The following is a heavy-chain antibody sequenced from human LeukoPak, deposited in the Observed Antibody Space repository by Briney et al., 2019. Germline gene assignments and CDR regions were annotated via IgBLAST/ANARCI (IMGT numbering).Heavy chain of an antibody. Sequence: SETLSLTCTVSGASISRYFWSWIRQPPGKGLEWIGYIYYSGSTNYSLSLKSRVTISVDTSKNQFSLNLSSVTAADTAVYYCARLIAAAGSDSFDIWGQGTMVTVSS. CDR3: ARLIAAAGSDSFDI. J-gene: IGHJ3*02. CDR2: IYYSGST. V-gene: IGHV4-59*08. CDR1: GASISRYF. D-gene: IGHD6-13*01.